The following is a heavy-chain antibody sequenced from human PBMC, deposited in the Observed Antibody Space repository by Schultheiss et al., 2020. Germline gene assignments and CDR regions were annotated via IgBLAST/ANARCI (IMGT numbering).Heavy chain of an antibody. CDR3: AKDSGYSSGWYSKQGPPDI. CDR2: IWYDGSNK. Sequence: GGSLRLSCAASGFTFSSYWMHWVRQAPGKGLEWVAVIWYDGSNKYYADSVKGRFTISRDNSKNTLYLQMNSLRAEDTAVYYCAKDSGYSSGWYSKQGPPDIWGQGTMVTVSS. D-gene: IGHD6-19*01. J-gene: IGHJ3*02. V-gene: IGHV3-30*02. CDR1: GFTFSSYW.